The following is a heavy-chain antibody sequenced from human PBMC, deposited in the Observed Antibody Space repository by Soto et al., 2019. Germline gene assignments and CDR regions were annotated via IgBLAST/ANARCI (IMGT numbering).Heavy chain of an antibody. CDR2: INPNSGGT. D-gene: IGHD2-2*02. J-gene: IGHJ4*02. Sequence: DSVKVSGKASGYAFTGYYRHWVRVAAGQGLEWVGWINPNSGGTSYAQAFQGRVTMTRDTSLSTAFMELNWLRFDDTAVYFCARSYIPSRPSDYLCPRTLVTFSS. CDR1: GYAFTGYY. V-gene: IGHV1-2*02. CDR3: ARSYIPSRPSDY.